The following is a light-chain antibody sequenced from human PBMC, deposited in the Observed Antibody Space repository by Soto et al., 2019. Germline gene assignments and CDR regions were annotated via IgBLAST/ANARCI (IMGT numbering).Light chain of an antibody. Sequence: QSVLTQPPSVSGAPGQRVTISCTGSSSNIGAGYDVHWYQQLPGTAPKLLIYGNSNRPSGVPDRFSGSKSGASASLAITGLQAEDEADYSCQSSHRSLRVVFGGGTKLTL. CDR1: SSNIGAGYD. CDR2: GNS. J-gene: IGLJ2*01. CDR3: QSSHRSLRVV. V-gene: IGLV1-40*01.